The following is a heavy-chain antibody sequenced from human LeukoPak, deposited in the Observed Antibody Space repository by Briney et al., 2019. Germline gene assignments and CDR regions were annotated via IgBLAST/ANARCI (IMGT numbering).Heavy chain of an antibody. CDR2: ISYDGSNK. J-gene: IGHJ4*02. D-gene: IGHD3-10*01. Sequence: QSGGSLRLSCAASGFTFSSYAMHWVRQAPGKGLEWVAVISYDGSNKYYADSVKGRFTISRDNSKNTLYLQMNSLRAEDTAVYYCARDPNGSGSYNFDYWGQGTLVTVSS. CDR3: ARDPNGSGSYNFDY. CDR1: GFTFSSYA. V-gene: IGHV3-30-3*01.